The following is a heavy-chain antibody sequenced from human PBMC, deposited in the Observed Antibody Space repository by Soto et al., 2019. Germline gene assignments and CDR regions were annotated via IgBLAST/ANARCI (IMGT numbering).Heavy chain of an antibody. Sequence: QVQLQESGPGLVKPSQTLSLTCTFSGGSISSGDYYWSWIRQPPGKGLGGIGYIYYSGSTYYNPSLKSRVTISVDTSKNQFSLKLSSVTAADTAVYYCARAPITMVRGVIIAHYYGMDVWGQGTTVTVSS. CDR1: GGSISSGDYY. CDR2: IYYSGST. J-gene: IGHJ6*02. CDR3: ARAPITMVRGVIIAHYYGMDV. D-gene: IGHD3-10*01. V-gene: IGHV4-30-4*01.